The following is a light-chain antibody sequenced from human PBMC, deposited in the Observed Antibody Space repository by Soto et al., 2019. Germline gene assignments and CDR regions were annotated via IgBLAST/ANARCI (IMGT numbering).Light chain of an antibody. V-gene: IGLV2-14*01. J-gene: IGLJ1*01. Sequence: QSALTQPASVSGSPGQSIAISCTGTTSDVGAYNYVSWYQQHPGKAPKLMIYQVSNRPSGVSNRFSGSKSGNTASLTISCPQAEDEADYYCSSYTSSTTYVVGTGTEVTVL. CDR3: SSYTSSTTYV. CDR2: QVS. CDR1: TSDVGAYNY.